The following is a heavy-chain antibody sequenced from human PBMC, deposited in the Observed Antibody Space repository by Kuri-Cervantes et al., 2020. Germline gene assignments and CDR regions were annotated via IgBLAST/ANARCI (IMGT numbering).Heavy chain of an antibody. D-gene: IGHD3-22*01. Sequence: GGSLRLSCAASGFTFSSYSMNWVRQAPGKGLEWVSSISSSSSYIYYADSVKGRFTISRDNAKNSLYLQMNSLRAEDTAVYYCAKVGRDSYYYDSSGYYDRWYFDYWGQGTLVTVSS. CDR3: AKVGRDSYYYDSSGYYDRWYFDY. CDR1: GFTFSSYS. J-gene: IGHJ4*02. CDR2: ISSSSSYI. V-gene: IGHV3-21*01.